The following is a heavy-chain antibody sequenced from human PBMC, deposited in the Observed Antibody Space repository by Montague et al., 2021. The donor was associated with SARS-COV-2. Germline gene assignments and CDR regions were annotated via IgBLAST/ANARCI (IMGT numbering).Heavy chain of an antibody. Sequence: SETLSLTCTVSGGSISSHFWSFIRQPPGKGLEWIGYINSNGGTNDNPSXXSRLTMSVDTSKNQFSLQLRSMTPVDTAVYFCARATSVRGAASWFDPWGQGILVTVSS. CDR3: ARATSVRGAASWFDP. CDR1: GGSISSHF. D-gene: IGHD3-10*01. J-gene: IGHJ5*02. V-gene: IGHV4-59*11. CDR2: INSNGGT.